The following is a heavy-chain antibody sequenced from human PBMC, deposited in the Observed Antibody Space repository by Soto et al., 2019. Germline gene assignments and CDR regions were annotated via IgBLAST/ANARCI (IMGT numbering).Heavy chain of an antibody. CDR2: IIPIFGTA. J-gene: IGHJ6*02. V-gene: IGHV1-69*06. Sequence: SVKVSCKASGGTFSSYAISWVRQAPGQGLEWMGGIIPIFGTANYAQKFQGQVTISADKSISTAYLQWSSLKASDTAMYYCARLEPVVPAEEYYYGMDVWGQGTTVTVSS. D-gene: IGHD2-2*01. CDR3: ARLEPVVPAEEYYYGMDV. CDR1: GGTFSSYA.